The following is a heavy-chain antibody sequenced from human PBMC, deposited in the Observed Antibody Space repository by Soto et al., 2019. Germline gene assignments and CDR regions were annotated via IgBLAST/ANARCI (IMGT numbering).Heavy chain of an antibody. CDR3: ARRYNGLCYV. V-gene: IGHV5-51*01. CDR1: GYIFTNYW. CDR2: INPGDSGT. J-gene: IGHJ6*01. D-gene: IGHD2-8*01. Sequence: GESLKISCKGSGYIFTNYWIGWVRQMPGKDLEWMGIINPGDSGTRYSPSFQGQVTVSVDKSSSTAFLQLSSLKASDTAIYYCARRYNGLCYVWGRGTRGTASS.